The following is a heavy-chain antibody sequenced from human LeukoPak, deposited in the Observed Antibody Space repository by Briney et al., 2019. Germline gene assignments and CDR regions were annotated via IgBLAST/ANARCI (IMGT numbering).Heavy chain of an antibody. D-gene: IGHD5-12*01. CDR3: AKESGYDVDLEY. V-gene: IGHV3-74*01. J-gene: IGHJ4*02. Sequence: GGSLRLSCAGSGFTFSTYWMHWVRQAPGGGLVWVSGINTDGSTTIYADSVKGRFTIPRDNAKNTVYLQMSSLRAEDTAVYYCAKESGYDVDLEYWGQGALVTVSS. CDR2: INTDGSTT. CDR1: GFTFSTYW.